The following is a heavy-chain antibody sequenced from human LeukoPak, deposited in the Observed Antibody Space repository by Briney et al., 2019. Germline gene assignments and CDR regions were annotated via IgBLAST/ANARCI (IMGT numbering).Heavy chain of an antibody. CDR1: GFSFSSYA. V-gene: IGHV3-23*01. D-gene: IGHD2-2*01. Sequence: QPGRSLRLSCAASGFSFSSYAMHWVRQAPGKGLEWVSTTSAGGSSTYYADSVKGRFTISRDNSKNTFYLQMNSLRAEDTAASYCAKGGYCSSSSCYYGWFEPWGQGTLVTVSS. CDR3: AKGGYCSSSSCYYGWFEP. J-gene: IGHJ5*02. CDR2: TSAGGSST.